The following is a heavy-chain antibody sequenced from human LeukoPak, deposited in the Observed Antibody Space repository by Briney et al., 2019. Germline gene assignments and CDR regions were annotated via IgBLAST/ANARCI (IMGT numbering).Heavy chain of an antibody. CDR2: FYPGDSDT. CDR3: ARRYYRDYSNWFDP. D-gene: IGHD4-11*01. CDR1: GYSFTSYW. V-gene: IGHV5-51*01. Sequence: GESLKISCKGSGYSFTSYWIGWVRPMPGKGLEWMGIFYPGDSDTRNSPSFQGQVTISADKSISTAYLQWSSLKASDTAMYYCARRYYRDYSNWFDPWGQGTLVTVSS. J-gene: IGHJ5*02.